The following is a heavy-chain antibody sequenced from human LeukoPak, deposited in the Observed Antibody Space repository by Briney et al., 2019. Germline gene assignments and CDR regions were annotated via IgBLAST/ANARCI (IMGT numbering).Heavy chain of an antibody. J-gene: IGHJ4*02. CDR1: GVTFTTYA. D-gene: IGHD3-10*01. V-gene: IGHV3-23*01. CDR2: ISGSDGST. CDR3: ARDPPSATIYYKYFDY. Sequence: GGSLRLSCAASGVTFTTYAMSWVRQAPGKGLEWVSSISGSDGSTYYADSVKGRFTVSRDNSKNTLYLQMSSLRAEDTAVYYCARDPPSATIYYKYFDYWGQGTLVTVSS.